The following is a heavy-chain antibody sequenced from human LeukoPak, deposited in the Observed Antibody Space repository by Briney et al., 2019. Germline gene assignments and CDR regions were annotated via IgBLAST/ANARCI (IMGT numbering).Heavy chain of an antibody. CDR3: ARIGRASWYFDY. D-gene: IGHD1-26*01. J-gene: IGHJ4*02. Sequence: ASVKVSCKASGYNFTTYGLTWVRQAPGQGLEWMGWISTYNGHRNYAQKFQGRVTMTTDTSTRTAYMELKSLTSDDTAVYYCARIGRASWYFDYWGQGTLVTASS. V-gene: IGHV1-18*01. CDR1: GYNFTTYG. CDR2: ISTYNGHR.